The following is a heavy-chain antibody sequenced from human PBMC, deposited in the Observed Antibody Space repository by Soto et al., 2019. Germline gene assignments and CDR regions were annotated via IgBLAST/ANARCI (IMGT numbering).Heavy chain of an antibody. V-gene: IGHV1-2*02. CDR3: ARELDSSSWSPPSYYYGMDV. CDR2: INPNSGGT. Sequence: ASVKVSCKSSGYTFTGYYMHWVRQAPGQGLEWMGWINPNSGGTNYAQKFQGRVTMTRDTSISTAYMELSGLRSDDTAVYYCARELDSSSWSPPSYYYGMDVWGQGTTVTVSS. CDR1: GYTFTGYY. D-gene: IGHD6-13*01. J-gene: IGHJ6*02.